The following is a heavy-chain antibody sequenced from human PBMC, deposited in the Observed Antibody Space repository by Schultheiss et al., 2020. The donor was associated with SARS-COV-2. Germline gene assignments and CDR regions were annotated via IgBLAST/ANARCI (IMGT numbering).Heavy chain of an antibody. D-gene: IGHD3-22*01. J-gene: IGHJ6*02. CDR2: IIPIFGTA. CDR1: GYTFTSYA. CDR3: ARGGVYYDLEYYYYGMDV. V-gene: IGHV1-69*05. Sequence: SVKVSCKASGYTFTSYAISWVRQAPGQGLEWMGGIIPIFGTANYAQKFQGRVTMTTDTSTSTAYMELSSLRSEDTAVYYCARGGVYYDLEYYYYGMDVWGQGTTVTVSS.